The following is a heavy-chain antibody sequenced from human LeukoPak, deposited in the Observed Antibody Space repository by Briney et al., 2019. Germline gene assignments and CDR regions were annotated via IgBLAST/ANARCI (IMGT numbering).Heavy chain of an antibody. Sequence: GGSLRLSCAASGFSFSSFAMSWVRQAPGKRLEWVSTIDSGGGSTYSADSVKGRFTISRDNSKSTLYLQLNSLRIEDTAIYHCAKDPAGGSGWYYFDYGGQGTVVSVSS. CDR2: IDSGGGST. D-gene: IGHD6-19*01. V-gene: IGHV3-23*01. CDR3: AKDPAGGSGWYYFDY. CDR1: GFSFSSFA. J-gene: IGHJ4*02.